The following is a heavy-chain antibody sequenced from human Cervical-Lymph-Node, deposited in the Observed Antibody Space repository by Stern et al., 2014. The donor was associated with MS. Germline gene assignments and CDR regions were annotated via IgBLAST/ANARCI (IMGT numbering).Heavy chain of an antibody. Sequence: VQLVESGGGVVQPGTSLRLSCAASGFTFNNYGMHWVRQAPGKGLEWVALAWYDGSTAYYTNSVKGRFTISRDSSKNTLSLQMNSLTAEDTAVYYCARGHIPYAYNYLFDYWGQGTLVTVSS. CDR2: AWYDGSTA. D-gene: IGHD5-24*01. V-gene: IGHV3-33*01. CDR1: GFTFNNYG. J-gene: IGHJ4*02. CDR3: ARGHIPYAYNYLFDY.